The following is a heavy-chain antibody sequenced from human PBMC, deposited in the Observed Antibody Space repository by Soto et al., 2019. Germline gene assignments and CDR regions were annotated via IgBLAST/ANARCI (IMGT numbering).Heavy chain of an antibody. J-gene: IGHJ4*02. V-gene: IGHV5-51*01. CDR2: IYPGDSDT. CDR1: GYSFTSYW. Sequence: GESLKISCKGSGYSFTSYWIGWVRQMPGKGLEWMGIIYPGDSDTRYSPSFQGQVTISADESISTAYLQWSSLKASDTAMYYCARPGYYDSSGYYYYFDYWGQGTLVTVSS. CDR3: ARPGYYDSSGYYYYFDY. D-gene: IGHD3-22*01.